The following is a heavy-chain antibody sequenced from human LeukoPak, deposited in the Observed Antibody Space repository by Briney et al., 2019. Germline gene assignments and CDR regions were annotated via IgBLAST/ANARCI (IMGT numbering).Heavy chain of an antibody. Sequence: GGSLRLSCAASGFTFSSYSMNWVRQAPGKGLEWVPYISSSSSTIYYADSVKGRFTISRDNAKNSLYLQMNSLRAEDTAVYYCARDRGYSSSWYNFDYWGQGTLVTVSS. CDR2: ISSSSSTI. CDR1: GFTFSSYS. CDR3: ARDRGYSSSWYNFDY. V-gene: IGHV3-48*01. J-gene: IGHJ4*02. D-gene: IGHD6-13*01.